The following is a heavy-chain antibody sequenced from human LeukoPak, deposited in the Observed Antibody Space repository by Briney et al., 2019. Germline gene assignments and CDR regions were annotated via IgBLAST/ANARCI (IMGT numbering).Heavy chain of an antibody. J-gene: IGHJ4*02. D-gene: IGHD3-10*01. CDR2: ISADGGST. CDR3: ARGITMVRGVISYYFDY. Sequence: GGSLRLSCVVSGFTFSNYGMSWVRQAPGKGLQCVATISADGGSTYYPDSVKGRFTISRDNAKNSLYLQMNSLRAEDTAVYYCARGITMVRGVISYYFDYWGQGTLVTVSS. V-gene: IGHV3-23*01. CDR1: GFTFSNYG.